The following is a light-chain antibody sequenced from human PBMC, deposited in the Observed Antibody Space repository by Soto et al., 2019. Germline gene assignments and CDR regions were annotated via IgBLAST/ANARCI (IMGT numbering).Light chain of an antibody. CDR2: TVS. CDR3: RPGTHWPIT. Sequence: EVGMSEVSVSRVVSVGQRAFISCRCSQSVVHTDGIPYLNWFHQRPGQSPRRLIYTVSNRDSGVPARFSASGSGTEITLKSSRVEAEEVGLYYCRPGTHWPITFGQGTRLEIK. V-gene: IGKV2-30*02. CDR1: QSVVHTDGIPY. J-gene: IGKJ5*01.